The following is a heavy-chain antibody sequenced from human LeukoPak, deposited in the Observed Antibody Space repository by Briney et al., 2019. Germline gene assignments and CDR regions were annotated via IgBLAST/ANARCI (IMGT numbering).Heavy chain of an antibody. CDR3: ARHNLDLLDAFDI. Sequence: SETLSLTCTVSGGSISSSSYYWGWIRQPPGKGLEWIGSIYYSGSTYYNPSLKSRVTISVDTSKNQFSLKLSSVTAADTAMYYCARHNLDLLDAFDIWGRGTMVTVSS. CDR1: GGSISSSSYY. J-gene: IGHJ3*02. V-gene: IGHV4-39*07. CDR2: IYYSGST.